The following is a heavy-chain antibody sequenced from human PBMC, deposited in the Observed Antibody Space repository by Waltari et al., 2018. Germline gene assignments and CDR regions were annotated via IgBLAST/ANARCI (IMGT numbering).Heavy chain of an antibody. Sequence: EVQLLESGGALVQPGGSLRLSWSASGFTFSNSDLSWVRQAPGTGLEWVSTVIASGDITYYADSVEGRFTISRDNFKKMLYLQMTSLRAGDTALYYCAKDGEDGPDYGLDVWGRGTTVTVSS. CDR2: VIASGDIT. J-gene: IGHJ6*02. V-gene: IGHV3-23*01. D-gene: IGHD2-15*01. CDR3: AKDGEDGPDYGLDV. CDR1: GFTFSNSD.